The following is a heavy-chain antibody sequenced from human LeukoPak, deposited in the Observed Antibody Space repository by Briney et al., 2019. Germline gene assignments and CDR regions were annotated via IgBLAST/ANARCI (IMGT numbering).Heavy chain of an antibody. CDR1: GGSISSSSHY. CDR3: ASSFRGVIDY. V-gene: IGHV4-39*07. Sequence: SETLSLTCTVSGGSISSSSHYWGWIRQPPGKGLEWIGSMYYRGSTYHNPSLKSRVTISVDTSKNQFSLKLSSVTAADTAVYYCASSFRGVIDYWGQGTLVTVSS. CDR2: MYYRGST. J-gene: IGHJ4*02. D-gene: IGHD3-16*02.